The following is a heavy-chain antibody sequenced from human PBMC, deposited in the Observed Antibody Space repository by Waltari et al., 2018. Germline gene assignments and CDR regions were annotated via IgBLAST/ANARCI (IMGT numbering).Heavy chain of an antibody. V-gene: IGHV3-33*01. D-gene: IGHD6-19*01. Sequence: QVQLVESGGGVVQPGRSLRLSCAASGFTFSSYGMHWVRQAPGKGLEWVARIWFDGSKKYYADSVQGRFTISRDNSKNTLYLQMNSLRAEDTAVYYCARDLGAVAGNFDYWGQGTLVTVSS. CDR3: ARDLGAVAGNFDY. CDR2: IWFDGSKK. J-gene: IGHJ4*02. CDR1: GFTFSSYG.